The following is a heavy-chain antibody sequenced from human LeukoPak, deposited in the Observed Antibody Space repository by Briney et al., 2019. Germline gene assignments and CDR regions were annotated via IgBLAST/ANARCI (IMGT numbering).Heavy chain of an antibody. V-gene: IGHV4-30-2*01. CDR2: IYPRGST. D-gene: IGHD7-27*01. CDR1: GVSISSGSYS. CDR3: ARFSPRAMGNYLDF. Sequence: SETLSLTCAVSGVSISSGSYSWSWIRQPPGKGLEWIGYIYPRGSTYYNPSLKSRVILSLDKSANQFSLNLSSMTAADTAVYYCARFSPRAMGNYLDFWGQGTLVTVSS. J-gene: IGHJ4*02.